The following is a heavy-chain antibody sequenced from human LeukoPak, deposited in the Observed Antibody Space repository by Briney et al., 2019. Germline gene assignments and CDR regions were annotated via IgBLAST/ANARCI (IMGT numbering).Heavy chain of an antibody. V-gene: IGHV3-30*04. CDR3: ARERGVYCSSTSCYFGRAFDY. D-gene: IGHD2-2*01. CDR1: GLTFSSYA. J-gene: IGHJ4*02. Sequence: GGSLRLSCAASGLTFSSYAMHWVRQAPGRGLEWVAVISYDGSNKYYADSVKGRFTISRDNSKNTLYLQMNSLRAEDTAVYYCARERGVYCSSTSCYFGRAFDYWGQGTLVTVSS. CDR2: ISYDGSNK.